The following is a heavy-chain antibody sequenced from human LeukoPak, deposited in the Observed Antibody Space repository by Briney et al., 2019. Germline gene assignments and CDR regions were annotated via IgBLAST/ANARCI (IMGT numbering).Heavy chain of an antibody. CDR3: ARDAGGAVAGLFDY. CDR2: ISSSSSYI. Sequence: GGSLRLSCAASGFLVSSYAMSWVRQAPGKGLEWVSSISSSSSYIYYADSVKGRFTISRDNAKNSLYLQMNSLRAEDTAVYYCARDAGGAVAGLFDYWGQGTLVTVSS. CDR1: GFLVSSYA. J-gene: IGHJ4*02. V-gene: IGHV3-21*01. D-gene: IGHD6-19*01.